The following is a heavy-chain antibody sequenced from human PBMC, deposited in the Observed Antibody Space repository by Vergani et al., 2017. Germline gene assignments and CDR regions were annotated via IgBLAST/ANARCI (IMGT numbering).Heavy chain of an antibody. CDR2: IYYSGST. V-gene: IGHV4-39*01. CDR3: ARHREQLVPGKYYNYYYMDV. Sequence: QLQLQESDPGLVKPSETLSLTCTVSGGSIRSTFYYWGWIRQPPGKGLEWIGTIYYSGSTYYNPSLKSRVTISVDTSKNQFSLKLNSVTAADTAVYYCARHREQLVPGKYYNYYYMDVWGKGTTVTVSS. CDR1: GGSIRSTFYY. D-gene: IGHD6-13*01. J-gene: IGHJ6*03.